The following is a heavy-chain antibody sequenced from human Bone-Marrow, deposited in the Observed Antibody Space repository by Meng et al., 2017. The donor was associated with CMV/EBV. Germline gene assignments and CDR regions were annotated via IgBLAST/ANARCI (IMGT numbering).Heavy chain of an antibody. Sequence: ASVKVSCKASGYTFTSYDINWVRQATGQGLEWMGWMNPNSGNTGYAQKFQGRVTMTTDTSTSTAYMELRSLRSDDTAVYYCARVSPRGLEWLLMYYWGQGTLVTVSS. J-gene: IGHJ4*02. CDR1: GYTFTSYD. V-gene: IGHV1-8*02. CDR3: ARVSPRGLEWLLMYY. CDR2: MNPNSGNT. D-gene: IGHD3-3*01.